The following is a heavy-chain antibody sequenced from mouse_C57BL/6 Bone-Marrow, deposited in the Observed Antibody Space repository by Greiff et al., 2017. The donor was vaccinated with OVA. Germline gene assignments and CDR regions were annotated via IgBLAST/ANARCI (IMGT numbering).Heavy chain of an antibody. CDR2: IWTGGGT. Sequence: QVQLKESGPGLVAPSQSLSITCTVSGFSLTSYAISWVRQPPGKGLEWLGLIWTGGGTNYNSALNSRLRISQDNSKSPVFLKRNSLLTADTARYYYSLITTVDRGYFDVWGTGTTVTVSS. CDR3: SLITTVDRGYFDV. D-gene: IGHD1-1*01. CDR1: GFSLTSYA. J-gene: IGHJ1*03. V-gene: IGHV2-9-1*01.